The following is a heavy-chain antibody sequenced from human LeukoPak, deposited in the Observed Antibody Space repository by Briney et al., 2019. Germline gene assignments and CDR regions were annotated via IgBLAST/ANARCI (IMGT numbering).Heavy chain of an antibody. Sequence: PGGSLRLSCAASGFTFDDYAMHWVRQAPGKGLEWVSCISWNSGSIGYADSVKGRFTISRDNAKNSLYLQMNSLRAEDTALYYCAKDIGLNWTPDNWFDPWGQGTLVAVSS. CDR3: AKDIGLNWTPDNWFDP. J-gene: IGHJ5*02. V-gene: IGHV3-9*01. CDR2: ISWNSGSI. CDR1: GFTFDDYA. D-gene: IGHD3/OR15-3a*01.